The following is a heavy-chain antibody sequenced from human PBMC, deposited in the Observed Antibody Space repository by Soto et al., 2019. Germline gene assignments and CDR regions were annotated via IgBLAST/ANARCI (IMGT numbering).Heavy chain of an antibody. CDR2: INHDGSKT. CDR1: KFSFNNYW. J-gene: IGHJ4*02. D-gene: IGHD6-13*01. V-gene: IGHV3-74*01. CDR3: VREPWGFSGTWYDY. Sequence: PGVSLRLSCAASKFSFNNYWMHWVRQVPGKGPAWVSRINHDGSKTEYADSVKGRFTISRDNTNNTLYLQMDSLRVEDTAMYYCVREPWGFSGTWYDYWGQGTLVTVSS.